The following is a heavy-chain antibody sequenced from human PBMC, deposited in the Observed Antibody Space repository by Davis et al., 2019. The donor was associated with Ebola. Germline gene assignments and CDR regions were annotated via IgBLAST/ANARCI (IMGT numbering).Heavy chain of an antibody. D-gene: IGHD2-15*01. J-gene: IGHJ5*02. Sequence: SETLSLTCAVSAAPISSSNWSSSVRPPPGTGLEWIGEIYHSGSTNYNPSLKSRVTISVDKSKNQFSLKLSSVTAADTAVYYCARECSDGVHWWYDPWGQGTLVTASS. CDR2: IYHSGST. CDR1: AAPISSSNW. V-gene: IGHV4-4*02. CDR3: ARECSDGVHWWYDP.